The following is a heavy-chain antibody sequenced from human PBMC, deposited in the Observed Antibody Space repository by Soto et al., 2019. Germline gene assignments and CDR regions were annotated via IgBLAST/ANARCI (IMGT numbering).Heavy chain of an antibody. Sequence: QVQLVGSGGGVVQPGRSLRLSCSASGFTFSDYGMHWVRQAPGKRPAWVAVISYDGANTYYADSVKGRFTISRDNSKNTLWLQMNSLRVEDTAVYYCAKDPSGYSIPFDPWGQGTLVTVSS. CDR3: AKDPSGYSIPFDP. CDR1: GFTFSDYG. J-gene: IGHJ5*02. V-gene: IGHV3-30*18. D-gene: IGHD6-13*01. CDR2: ISYDGANT.